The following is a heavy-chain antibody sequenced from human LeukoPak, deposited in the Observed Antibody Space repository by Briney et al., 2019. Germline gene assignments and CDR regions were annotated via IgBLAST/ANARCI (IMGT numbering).Heavy chain of an antibody. CDR2: ISSRGSTI. D-gene: IGHD1-26*01. CDR1: GFTFSSYE. CDR3: ASGAYRDYFDY. J-gene: IGHJ4*02. V-gene: IGHV3-48*03. Sequence: QSAGSLRLSCAASGFTFSSYEVNWVRRAPGKGLEWISYISSRGSTIYYADSVKGRFTISRDNAKNSLYLQMNSLRAEDTAVYYCASGAYRDYFDYWGQGTLVTVSS.